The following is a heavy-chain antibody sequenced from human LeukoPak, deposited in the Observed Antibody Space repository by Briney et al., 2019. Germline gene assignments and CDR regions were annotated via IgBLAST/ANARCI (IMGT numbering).Heavy chain of an antibody. V-gene: IGHV3-23*01. Sequence: VGALRLSCAAPGFTFSSYAMSWVRQGPGRGRDWVSAISVIGVRVYYADSVKGRFNISRDNSKNKVSLQMNSLRPEDTAVYYCAKGSFTIVRGVPSEYFQHWGQGSLVIVS. CDR1: GFTFSSYA. CDR3: AKGSFTIVRGVPSEYFQH. D-gene: IGHD3-10*01. CDR2: ISVIGVRV. J-gene: IGHJ1*01.